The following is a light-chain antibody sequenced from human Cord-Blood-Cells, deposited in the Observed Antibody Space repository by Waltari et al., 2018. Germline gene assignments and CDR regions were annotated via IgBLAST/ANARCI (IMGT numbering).Light chain of an antibody. Sequence: EIVLTQSPATLSLSPGERATLSCRASQRVSSYLAWYQQKPGQAPRLLIYDASNRSTGIPARFSGSGSGTDFTLTISSLEPEDCAVYYCQQRSNWPSFGPGTKVDIK. CDR3: QQRSNWPS. CDR2: DAS. J-gene: IGKJ3*01. CDR1: QRVSSY. V-gene: IGKV3-11*01.